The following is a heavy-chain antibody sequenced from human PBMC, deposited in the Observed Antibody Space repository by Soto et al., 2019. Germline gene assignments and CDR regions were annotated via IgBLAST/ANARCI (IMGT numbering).Heavy chain of an antibody. J-gene: IGHJ5*02. V-gene: IGHV3-23*01. CDR2: VTGSGAGS. Sequence: PGGSLRLSCAASGFTVSSNYMNWVRQAPGKGLEWVSGVTGSGAGSYYSDSVKGRFTISRDNSKNTLYLQMNSLRAEDTAVYYCAKAYSNSWPNDWFDPWGQGTLVTVSS. CDR3: AKAYSNSWPNDWFDP. D-gene: IGHD6-13*01. CDR1: GFTVSSNY.